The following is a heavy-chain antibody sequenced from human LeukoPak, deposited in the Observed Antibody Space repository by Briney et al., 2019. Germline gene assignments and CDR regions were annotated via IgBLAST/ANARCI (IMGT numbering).Heavy chain of an antibody. CDR3: ARDLGFCSTTSCHNWFDP. D-gene: IGHD2-2*01. CDR2: IYFGGNT. CDR1: GYSISSGYY. Sequence: SETLSLTCAVSGYSISSGYYWGWIRQPPGKGLEWIGYIYFGGNTNYNPSLKSRVTISVDTSKYQFSLRLNSVTAADTAVYYCARDLGFCSTTSCHNWFDPWGQGTLVTVSS. V-gene: IGHV4-38-2*02. J-gene: IGHJ5*02.